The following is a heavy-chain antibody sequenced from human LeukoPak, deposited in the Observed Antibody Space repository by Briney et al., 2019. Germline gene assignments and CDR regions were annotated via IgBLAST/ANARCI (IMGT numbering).Heavy chain of an antibody. J-gene: IGHJ4*02. D-gene: IGHD3-3*01. CDR1: GYTFTSYY. CDR3: ARATPQKRVLRFLEWLSTPSYYFDY. Sequence: GASVKVSCKASGYTFTSYYMHWVRQATGQGLEWMGWMNPNSGNTGYAQKFQGRVTMTRNTSISTAYMELSSLRSEDTAVYYCARATPQKRVLRFLEWLSTPSYYFDYWGQGTLVTVSS. V-gene: IGHV1-8*02. CDR2: MNPNSGNT.